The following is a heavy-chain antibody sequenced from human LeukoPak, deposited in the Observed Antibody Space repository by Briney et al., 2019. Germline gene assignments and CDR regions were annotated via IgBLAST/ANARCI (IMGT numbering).Heavy chain of an antibody. V-gene: IGHV3-30*02. CDR3: AKEAGIQLWSKDYYYYMDV. CDR2: IHYDGSNK. D-gene: IGHD5-18*01. Sequence: PGGSLRLSCAASGFTFSSCGMHWVRQAPGKGLEWVAFIHYDGSNKYYADSVKGRFTISRDNSKNTLYLQMNSLRAEDTAVYYCAKEAGIQLWSKDYYYYMDVWGKGTTVTVSS. CDR1: GFTFSSCG. J-gene: IGHJ6*03.